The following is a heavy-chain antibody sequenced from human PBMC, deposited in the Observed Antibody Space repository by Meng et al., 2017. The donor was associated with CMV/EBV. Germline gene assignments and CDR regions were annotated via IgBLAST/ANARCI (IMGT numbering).Heavy chain of an antibody. J-gene: IGHJ4*02. CDR2: SNHSGGT. Sequence: LSGAGYGGFFSGYYWSWIRQPPGKGMEWIGESNHSGGTNYNPSLKSRVTISVDTSKNQFSLKLSSVTAADTAVYYCARGSFWNYLDYWGQGTLVTVSS. CDR3: ARGSFWNYLDY. CDR1: GGFFSGYY. D-gene: IGHD1-1*01. V-gene: IGHV4-34*01.